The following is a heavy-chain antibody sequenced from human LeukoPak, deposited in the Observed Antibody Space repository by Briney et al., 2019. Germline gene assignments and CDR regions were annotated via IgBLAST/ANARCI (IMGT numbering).Heavy chain of an antibody. J-gene: IGHJ5*02. CDR3: ARDRYYAAP. V-gene: IGHV3-30-3*01. D-gene: IGHD3-3*01. Sequence: GGSLRLSCAASGFTFSSYAMHWVRQAPGKGLEWVAVISYDGSNKYYADSVKGRFTISRDNSKNTLYLQMNSLRAEGTAVYYCARDRYYAAPWGQGTLVTVSS. CDR2: ISYDGSNK. CDR1: GFTFSSYA.